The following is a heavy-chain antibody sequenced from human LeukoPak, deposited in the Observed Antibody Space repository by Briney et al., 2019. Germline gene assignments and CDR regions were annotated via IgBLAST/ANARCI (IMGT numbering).Heavy chain of an antibody. J-gene: IGHJ3*02. CDR1: GGSVSSDSYF. CDR2: IYYSGST. V-gene: IGHV4-61*01. Sequence: SETLSLTCTVSGGSVSSDSYFWTWIRQPPGKGLEWIGYIYYSGSTNYNPSLKSRVTISVGTSKNQFSLKLSSVTAADTAVYYCARRRVGMIAPSGAFDIWGQGTMVTVSS. CDR3: ARRRVGMIAPSGAFDI. D-gene: IGHD3-22*01.